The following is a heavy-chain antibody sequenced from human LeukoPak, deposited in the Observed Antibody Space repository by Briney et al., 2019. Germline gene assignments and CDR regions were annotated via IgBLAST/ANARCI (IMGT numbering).Heavy chain of an antibody. Sequence: GGSLRLSCAASGFTFSTSAMNWVRQAPGKGLEWVSASGSGGRTDYADSVKGRFTIARDNCKNTLYLQMNSLRAEDTAVYYCARGSGYSYAFTGRERTKSRLDYWGPGTLVTVSS. CDR1: GFTFSTSA. CDR3: ARGSGYSYAFTGRERTKSRLDY. D-gene: IGHD5-18*01. V-gene: IGHV3-23*01. J-gene: IGHJ4*02. CDR2: SGSGGRT.